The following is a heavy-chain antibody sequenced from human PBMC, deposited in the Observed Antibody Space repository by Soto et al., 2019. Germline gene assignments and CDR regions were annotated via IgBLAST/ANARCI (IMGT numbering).Heavy chain of an antibody. V-gene: IGHV3-23*01. D-gene: IGHD6-19*01. J-gene: IGHJ4*02. CDR3: AKDSRSGWYPETFDY. CDR1: GFTFSSYA. CDR2: ISGSGGST. Sequence: EVQLLESGRGLVQPGGSLRLSCAASGFTFSSYAMSWVRQAPGKGLEWVSAISGSGGSTYYADSVKGRFTISRDNSKNTLYLQMNSLRAEDTAVYYCAKDSRSGWYPETFDYWGQGTLVTVSS.